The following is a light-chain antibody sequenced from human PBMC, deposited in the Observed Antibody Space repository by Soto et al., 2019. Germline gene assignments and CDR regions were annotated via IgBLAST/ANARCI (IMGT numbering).Light chain of an antibody. Sequence: QSALTQPRSVSGSPGQSVTISCTGTSSDVGGYNYVSWYQQHPGKAPKLMIYDVSKQPSGVPDRFSGSKSGNTASLTISGLQAEDEADYYCCSYAGSYNDGFGAGTKVTVL. CDR3: CSYAGSYNDG. V-gene: IGLV2-11*01. J-gene: IGLJ1*01. CDR1: SSDVGGYNY. CDR2: DVS.